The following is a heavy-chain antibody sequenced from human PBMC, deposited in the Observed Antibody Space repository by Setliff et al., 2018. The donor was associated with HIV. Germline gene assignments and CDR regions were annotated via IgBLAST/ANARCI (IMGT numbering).Heavy chain of an antibody. D-gene: IGHD4-17*01. CDR2: IYYNGRVSYSEKT. V-gene: IGHV4-31*03. CDR1: GGSISRSSYF. J-gene: IGHJ3*01. CDR3: ARVQMAYAAFDV. Sequence: SETLSLTCTVSGGSISRSSYFWTWIRQRPGQGLEWIGYIYYNGRVSYSEKTYYSPSLKSRVTISVDSSKNQFSLKLSSVTAADTAVYYSARVQMAYAAFDVWGQGTMVTVSS.